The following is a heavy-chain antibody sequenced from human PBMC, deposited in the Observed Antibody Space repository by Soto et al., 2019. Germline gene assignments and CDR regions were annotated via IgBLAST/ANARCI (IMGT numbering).Heavy chain of an antibody. Sequence: LSLTCTVSGGSISRGGYYWSWIRQHPGKGLEWIGYIYYSGSTYYNPALKSRVTISVETSKNQFSLKLSSVTAADTAVYSCARDAYGAAGDFDYWGQGTMVTVSS. CDR3: ARDAYGAAGDFDY. V-gene: IGHV4-31*03. CDR1: GGSISRGGYY. CDR2: IYYSGST. J-gene: IGHJ4*02. D-gene: IGHD6-13*01.